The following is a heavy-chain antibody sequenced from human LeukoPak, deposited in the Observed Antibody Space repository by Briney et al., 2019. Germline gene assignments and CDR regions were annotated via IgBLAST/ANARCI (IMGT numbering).Heavy chain of an antibody. D-gene: IGHD2-2*02. CDR1: GFTFSSYW. J-gene: IGHJ3*02. CDR2: IKQDGSEK. V-gene: IGHV3-7*01. Sequence: GGSLRLSCAASGFTFSSYWMSWVRQAPGKGLEWVANIKQDGSEKYYVDSVKGRFTISRDNAKNSLYLQMNSLRAEDTAGYYCARVRVVVPAAIPGAFDIWGQGTMVTVSS. CDR3: ARVRVVVPAAIPGAFDI.